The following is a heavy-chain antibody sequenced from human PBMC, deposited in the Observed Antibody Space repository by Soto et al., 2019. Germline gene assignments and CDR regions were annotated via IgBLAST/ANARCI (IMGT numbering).Heavy chain of an antibody. CDR3: AHRGSSSCYPPRLAVACPYYFDY. Sequence: QITLKESGPTLVKPTQTLTLTCTFSGFSLSTSGVGVGWIRQPPGKALEWLALIYWDDDKRYSPSLKSRLTITTDTSKDQVVLTLANMDTVDTATYYCAHRGSSSCYPPRLAVACPYYFDYWGQGTLVTVSS. J-gene: IGHJ4*02. V-gene: IGHV2-5*02. CDR2: IYWDDDK. CDR1: GFSLSTSGVG. D-gene: IGHD6-13*01.